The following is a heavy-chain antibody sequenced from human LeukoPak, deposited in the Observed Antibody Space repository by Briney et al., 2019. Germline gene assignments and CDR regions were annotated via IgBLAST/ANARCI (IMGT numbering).Heavy chain of an antibody. CDR3: ARDFDSNYYFDY. V-gene: IGHV4-59*01. J-gene: IGHJ4*02. CDR2: TYYSGST. D-gene: IGHD4-11*01. CDR1: GGSISSYY. Sequence: PSETLSLTCTVSGGSISSYYWSWIRRPPGKGLEWIGYTYYSGSTNYNPSLKSRVTISVDTSKNQFSLKLSSVTAADTAVYYCARDFDSNYYFDYWGQGTLVTVSS.